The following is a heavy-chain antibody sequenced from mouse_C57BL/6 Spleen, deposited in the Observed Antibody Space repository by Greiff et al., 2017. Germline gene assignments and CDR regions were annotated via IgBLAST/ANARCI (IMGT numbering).Heavy chain of an antibody. V-gene: IGHV5-15*01. D-gene: IGHD6-1*01. Sequence: EVKVVESGGGLVQPGGSLKLSCAASGFTFSDYGMAWVRQAPRKGPEWVAFISNLAYSIYYADTVTGRFTISRENAKNTLYMEMSSLRSEDTAMYYCARENDLLDFDGWGTGTTVTVSS. J-gene: IGHJ1*03. CDR3: ARENDLLDFDG. CDR2: ISNLAYSI. CDR1: GFTFSDYG.